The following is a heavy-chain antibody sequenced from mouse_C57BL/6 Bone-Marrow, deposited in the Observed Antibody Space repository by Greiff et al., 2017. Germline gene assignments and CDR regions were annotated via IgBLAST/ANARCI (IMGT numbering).Heavy chain of an antibody. V-gene: IGHV1-81*01. CDR2: IYPRSGNS. CDR1: GYTFTGYG. Sequence: VQLQQSGAELARPGASVNLSCKASGYTFTGYGISWVKQRTGQGLEWIGEIYPRSGNSYYNEKFKGKATLTAAKSSSTAYMELRSLTSAASAVYVCARHCRRYCDVWGTGTTRTVAS. CDR3: ARHCRRYCDV. J-gene: IGHJ1*03.